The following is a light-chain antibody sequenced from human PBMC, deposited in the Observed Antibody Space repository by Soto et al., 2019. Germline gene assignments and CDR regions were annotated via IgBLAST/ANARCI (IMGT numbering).Light chain of an antibody. CDR3: SSYTSSNKVV. J-gene: IGLJ2*01. V-gene: IGLV2-14*01. CDR1: SSDVDGYNY. Sequence: QSALTQPASVSGSPGQSITISCTGTSSDVDGYNYVSWYQQHPGKAPKLMIYDVSNRPSGVSNRFSGSKSGNTASLTISGLQAEDEADYYCSSYTSSNKVVFGGGTKLTVL. CDR2: DVS.